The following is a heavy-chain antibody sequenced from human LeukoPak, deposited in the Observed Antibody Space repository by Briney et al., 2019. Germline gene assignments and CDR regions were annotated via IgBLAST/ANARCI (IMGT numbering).Heavy chain of an antibody. D-gene: IGHD2-15*01. CDR2: INHSGST. Sequence: SETLSLTCAVYGGSFSGYYWSWIRQPPGKGLEWIGEINHSGSTNYNPSLKRRVTISVDTSKNQFSLKLSSVTAADTAVYYCARASEVVVAARYNWFDPWGQGTLVTVSS. J-gene: IGHJ5*02. V-gene: IGHV4-34*01. CDR3: ARASEVVVAARYNWFDP. CDR1: GGSFSGYY.